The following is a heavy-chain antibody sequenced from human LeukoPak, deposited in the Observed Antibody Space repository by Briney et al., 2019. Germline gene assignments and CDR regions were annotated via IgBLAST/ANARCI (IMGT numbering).Heavy chain of an antibody. Sequence: ASVRVSCTASGYTFTAYYMHWVRQAPGQGLEWMGWINPNSGGTNYAQKFQGRVTMTRDTSISTAYMELSRLRSDDTAVYYCARDPQRNYDSSGYDYYFDYWGQGTLVTISS. CDR2: INPNSGGT. D-gene: IGHD3-22*01. CDR1: GYTFTAYY. J-gene: IGHJ4*02. V-gene: IGHV1-2*02. CDR3: ARDPQRNYDSSGYDYYFDY.